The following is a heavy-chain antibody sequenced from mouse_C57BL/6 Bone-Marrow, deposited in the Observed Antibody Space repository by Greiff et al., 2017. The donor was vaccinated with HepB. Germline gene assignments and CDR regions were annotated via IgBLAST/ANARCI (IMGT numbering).Heavy chain of an antibody. CDR1: GYSFTDYN. CDR3: ARNYGSSSSWYFDV. D-gene: IGHD1-1*01. CDR2: INPNYGTT. Sequence: VHVKQSGPELVKPGASVKISCKASGYSFTDYNMNWVKQSNGKSLEWIGVINPNYGTTSYNQKFKGKATLTVDQSSSTAYIKLNSLTSEDSAVYYCARNYGSSSSWYFDVWGTGTTVTVSS. J-gene: IGHJ1*03. V-gene: IGHV1-39*01.